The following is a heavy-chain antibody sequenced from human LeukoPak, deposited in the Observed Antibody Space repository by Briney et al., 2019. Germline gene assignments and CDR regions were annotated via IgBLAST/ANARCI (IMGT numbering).Heavy chain of an antibody. V-gene: IGHV4-4*02. D-gene: IGHD6-19*01. Sequence: SETLSLTCAVSGGSISSSHWWSWVRQPPGKGLEWIGEINHSGSTNYNPSLKSRVTISVDTSKNQFSLKLSSVTAADTAVYYCARGLAVAATNYYYYMDVWGKGTTVTVSS. CDR2: INHSGST. J-gene: IGHJ6*03. CDR1: GGSISSSHW. CDR3: ARGLAVAATNYYYYMDV.